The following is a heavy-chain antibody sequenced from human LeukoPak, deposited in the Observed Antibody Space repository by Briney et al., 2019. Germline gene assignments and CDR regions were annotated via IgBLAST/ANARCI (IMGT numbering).Heavy chain of an antibody. V-gene: IGHV3-7*01. Sequence: GGSLRLSCAASGFTFSNYWMSWVRQAPRKGLEWVANINQGGSDKSYVDSVKGRFTISRDNAKNSLYLEMNSLRVEDTAMCYCARTSRSSSIDDWGQGTLVTVSS. CDR2: INQGGSDK. D-gene: IGHD2-15*01. J-gene: IGHJ4*02. CDR1: GFTFSNYW. CDR3: ARTSRSSSIDD.